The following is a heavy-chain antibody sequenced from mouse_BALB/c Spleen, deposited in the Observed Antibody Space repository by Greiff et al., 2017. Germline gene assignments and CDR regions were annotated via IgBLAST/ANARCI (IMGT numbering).Heavy chain of an antibody. J-gene: IGHJ4*01. CDR1: GYTFSSYW. CDR2: ILPGSGST. CDR3: ARKSYYGPMDY. D-gene: IGHD2-10*01. Sequence: VQLQQSGAELMKPGASVKISCKATGYTFSSYWIEWVKQRPGHGLEWIGEILPGSGSTNYNEKFKGKATFTADTSSNTAYMQLSSLTSEDSAVYYCARKSYYGPMDYWGQGTSVTVSS. V-gene: IGHV1-9*01.